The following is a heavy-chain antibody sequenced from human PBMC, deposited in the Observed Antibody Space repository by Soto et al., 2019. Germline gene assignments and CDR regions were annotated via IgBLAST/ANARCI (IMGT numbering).Heavy chain of an antibody. CDR2: SHHSGST. V-gene: IGHV4-30-4*01. D-gene: IGHD3-22*01. J-gene: IGHJ5*02. CDR1: GGSISSGDYY. CDR3: AREYNKSGYRRLDP. Sequence: QVQLQETGPGLVKPSETLSLTCTVSGGSISSGDYYWSWIRQSPGKGLEWIGSSHHSGSTYYNPSLKTRATMSVDASRNQFSLKLTSVTAADTAVYYCAREYNKSGYRRLDPWGQGTLVTVSS.